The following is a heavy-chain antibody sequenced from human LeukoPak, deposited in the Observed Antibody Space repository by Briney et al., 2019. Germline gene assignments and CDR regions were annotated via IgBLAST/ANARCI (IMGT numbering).Heavy chain of an antibody. Sequence: SETLSLTCTASGGSISSSSYYWVWIRQPPGKGLECIGSIYYSGSTYYNPSLKSRVTISVDTSKNQFSLKLSSVTAADTAVYYCARLARFSVRGVHSPYYFDYWGQGTLVTVSS. J-gene: IGHJ4*02. D-gene: IGHD3-10*01. CDR2: IYYSGST. V-gene: IGHV4-39*01. CDR1: GGSISSSSYY. CDR3: ARLARFSVRGVHSPYYFDY.